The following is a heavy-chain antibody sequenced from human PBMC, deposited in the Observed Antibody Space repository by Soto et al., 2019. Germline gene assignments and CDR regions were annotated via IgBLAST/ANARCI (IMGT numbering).Heavy chain of an antibody. CDR1: GLTFRNYE. V-gene: IGHV3-13*05. CDR3: DRTDRDFYGLDV. Sequence: EVQLVESGGGLVQPGGSLRLSCEASGLTFRNYEMHWVRQGTGKGLEWVSGISAAGDPDYADSVEGRFTISRENAQISFFLQMNRLRVGDTAVYYCDRTDRDFYGLDVWCQGTTVIVSS. J-gene: IGHJ6*02. CDR2: ISAAGDP.